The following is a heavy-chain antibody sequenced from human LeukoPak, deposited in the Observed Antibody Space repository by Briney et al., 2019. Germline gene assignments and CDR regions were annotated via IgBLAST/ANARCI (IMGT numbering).Heavy chain of an antibody. D-gene: IGHD1-1*01. Sequence: ASVKLSRKASGYTFTGYYMNWVRQAPGQGLGWMGWINPNIGGTNYAQKFQGRVTMARDTSISTAYMELSRLRSDDTAVYYCARERSDTTGTTSGWFDPWGQGTLVTVSS. V-gene: IGHV1-2*02. J-gene: IGHJ5*02. CDR3: ARERSDTTGTTSGWFDP. CDR2: INPNIGGT. CDR1: GYTFTGYY.